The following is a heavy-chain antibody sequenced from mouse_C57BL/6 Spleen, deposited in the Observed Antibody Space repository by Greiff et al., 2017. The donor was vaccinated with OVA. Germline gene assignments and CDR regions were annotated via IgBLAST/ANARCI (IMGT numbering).Heavy chain of an antibody. CDR1: GYAFSSSW. D-gene: IGHD2-5*01. Sequence: VQGVESGPELVKPGASVKISCKASGYAFSSSWMNWVKQRPGKGLEWIGRIYPGDGDTNYNGKFKGKATLTADKSSSTAYMQLSSLTSEDSAVYFCAKDYYSNYAMDYWGQGTSVTVSS. CDR3: AKDYYSNYAMDY. CDR2: IYPGDGDT. J-gene: IGHJ4*01. V-gene: IGHV1-82*01.